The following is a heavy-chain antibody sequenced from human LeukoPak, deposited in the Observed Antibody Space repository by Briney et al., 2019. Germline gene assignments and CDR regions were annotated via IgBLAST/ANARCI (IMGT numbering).Heavy chain of an antibody. Sequence: PGGSLRLSCAASGFTFSSYVMSWVRQAPGKGLEWVSVIYSGGSTYYADSVKGRFTISRDNSKNTLYLQMNSLRAEDTAVYYCARDFSGRGDAFDIWGQGTMVTVSS. D-gene: IGHD1-26*01. CDR1: GFTFSSYV. J-gene: IGHJ3*02. V-gene: IGHV3-53*01. CDR2: IYSGGST. CDR3: ARDFSGRGDAFDI.